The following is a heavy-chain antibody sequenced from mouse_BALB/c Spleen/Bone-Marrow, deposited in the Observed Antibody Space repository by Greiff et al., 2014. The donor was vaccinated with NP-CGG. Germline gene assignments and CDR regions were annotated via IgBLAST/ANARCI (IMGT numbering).Heavy chain of an antibody. CDR3: ARYRLGTYFDY. V-gene: IGHV14-3*02. CDR2: VDPANGNT. J-gene: IGHJ2*01. D-gene: IGHD2-14*01. Sequence: VQLQQSGAELVKPGASVKLSCTASGFNIKDTYMHWVKQRPEQGLEWIGRVDPANGNTKYDPKFQGKATITADTSSNTAYLQLSSLTFEDTAVYYCARYRLGTYFDYWGQGTTLTVSS. CDR1: GFNIKDTY.